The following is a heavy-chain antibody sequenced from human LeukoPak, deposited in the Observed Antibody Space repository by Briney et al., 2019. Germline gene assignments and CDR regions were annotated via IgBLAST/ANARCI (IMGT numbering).Heavy chain of an antibody. Sequence: ASVKVSCKASGGTFSSYAISWVRQAPGQGLEWMGGIIPIFGTANYAQKFQGRVTITADESTSTAYMELSSLRSEDTAVYYCARVGYNSGLYYYYYYMDVWGKGTTVTVSS. CDR3: ARVGYNSGLYYYYYYMDV. CDR2: IIPIFGTA. CDR1: GGTFSSYA. V-gene: IGHV1-69*13. J-gene: IGHJ6*03. D-gene: IGHD5-24*01.